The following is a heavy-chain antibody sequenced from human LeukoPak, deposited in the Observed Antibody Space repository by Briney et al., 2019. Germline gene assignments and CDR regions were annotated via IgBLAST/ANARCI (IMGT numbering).Heavy chain of an antibody. J-gene: IGHJ3*02. V-gene: IGHV4-39*07. D-gene: IGHD2-2*01. CDR2: IYYSGDT. Sequence: PSETLSLTCYVSGSSIRSGGYYWLWIRQPPGRELEWIGSIYYSGDTYYNPSVESRVTLSLDTSKNQFSLELTAVTAADTALYYCARDGGRTSSDAVEIWGQGTMVTVSS. CDR3: ARDGGRTSSDAVEI. CDR1: GSSIRSGGYY.